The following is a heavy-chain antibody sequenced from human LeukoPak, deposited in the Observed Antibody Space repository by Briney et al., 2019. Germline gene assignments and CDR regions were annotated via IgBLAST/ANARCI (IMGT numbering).Heavy chain of an antibody. CDR1: GYTFTAYY. V-gene: IGHV1-2*02. CDR2: INPNSGGT. Sequence: ASVKVSCKASGYTFTAYYMHWVRQAPGQGLEWMGWINPNSGGTDYAQKFQGRVTMTRDTSISTAYMELSRLRSDDTAVYYCARVLRYCSSSSCQGPKDAFDICGQGTMVTVSS. J-gene: IGHJ3*02. D-gene: IGHD2-2*01. CDR3: ARVLRYCSSSSCQGPKDAFDI.